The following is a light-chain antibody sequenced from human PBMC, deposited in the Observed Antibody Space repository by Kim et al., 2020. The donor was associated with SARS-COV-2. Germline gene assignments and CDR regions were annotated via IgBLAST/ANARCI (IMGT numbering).Light chain of an antibody. CDR3: SSYAGRNKYV. J-gene: IGLJ1*01. CDR1: SSDVGGYNF. CDR2: EVS. V-gene: IGLV2-8*01. Sequence: GHSVTIACKGTSSDVGGYNFVSWYQQHPDKAPKLIIYEVSKRPSGVPDRFSGSKSGNTASLTVSGLQAEDEADYYCSSYAGRNKYVFGTGTKVTVL.